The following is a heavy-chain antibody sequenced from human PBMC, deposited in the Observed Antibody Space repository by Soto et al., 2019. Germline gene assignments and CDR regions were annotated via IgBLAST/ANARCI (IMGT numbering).Heavy chain of an antibody. CDR1: GYTFTSYY. Sequence: GASVKVSCKASGYTFTSYYMLWVRQAPGQGLEWMGIINPSGGSTSYAQKFQGRVTMTRDTSTSTVYMELSSLRSEDTAVYYCVRRIMITFGASRHNGLDVWGQGTTVTVSS. D-gene: IGHD3-16*01. CDR2: INPSGGST. CDR3: VRRIMITFGASRHNGLDV. V-gene: IGHV1-46*01. J-gene: IGHJ6*02.